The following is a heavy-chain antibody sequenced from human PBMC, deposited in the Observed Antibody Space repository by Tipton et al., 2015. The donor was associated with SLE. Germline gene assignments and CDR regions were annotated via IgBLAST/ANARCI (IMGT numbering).Heavy chain of an antibody. D-gene: IGHD3-10*01. J-gene: IGHJ4*02. Sequence: SLRLSCAASGFTFSNYGMHWVRQAPGKGLEWVAVTQYDGTNRYYADSVRGRFTISRDNAKDTLYLQMNSLRAEDTAVYYCARIHYYGSGSRDYWGQGTLVTVSS. CDR1: GFTFSNYG. V-gene: IGHV3-30*04. CDR3: ARIHYYGSGSRDY. CDR2: TQYDGTNR.